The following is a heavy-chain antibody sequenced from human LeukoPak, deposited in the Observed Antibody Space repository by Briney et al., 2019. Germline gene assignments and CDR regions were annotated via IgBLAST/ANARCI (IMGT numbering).Heavy chain of an antibody. CDR3: AKDIWAGVQLDPYYYGMDV. CDR2: ISWDGGST. D-gene: IGHD1-1*01. V-gene: IGHV3-43*01. Sequence: GGSLRLSCAASGFTFDDYTMHWVRQAPGKGLEWVSLISWDGGSTYYADSVKGRFTISRDNSKNSLYLQMNSLRTEDTALYYCAKDIWAGVQLDPYYYGMDVWGQGTAVTVSS. J-gene: IGHJ6*02. CDR1: GFTFDDYT.